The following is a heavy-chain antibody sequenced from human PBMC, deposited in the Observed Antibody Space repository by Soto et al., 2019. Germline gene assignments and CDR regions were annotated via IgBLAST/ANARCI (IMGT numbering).Heavy chain of an antibody. Sequence: QVQLQQSGPGLVKPSQTLSLTCAISGDSVSTNSAACNWIRQSPSRGLEWLGRTYYRSKWLSDFAVSVKGRITLKPDASKNQFSLQLNSVTPEDTAVYYCARGDNWNDFDFDYWGQGTLVTVSS. V-gene: IGHV6-1*01. CDR1: GDSVSTNSAA. D-gene: IGHD1-20*01. CDR3: ARGDNWNDFDFDY. J-gene: IGHJ4*02. CDR2: TYYRSKWLS.